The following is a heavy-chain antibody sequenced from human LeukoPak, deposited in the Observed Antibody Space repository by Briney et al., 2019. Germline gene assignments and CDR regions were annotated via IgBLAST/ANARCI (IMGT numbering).Heavy chain of an antibody. J-gene: IGHJ3*02. CDR1: GGTFSCYA. CDR3: ARVRARYSGSYYDGVDAFDI. Sequence: SVKVSCKASGGTFSCYAISWVRQAPGQGLEWMGGIIPIFGTANYAQKFQGRVTITADESTSTAYMELSSLRSEDTAVYYCARVRARYSGSYYDGVDAFDIWGQGTMVTVSS. CDR2: IIPIFGTA. V-gene: IGHV1-69*13. D-gene: IGHD1-26*01.